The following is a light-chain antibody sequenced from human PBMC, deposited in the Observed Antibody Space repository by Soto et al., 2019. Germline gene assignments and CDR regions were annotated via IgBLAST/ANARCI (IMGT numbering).Light chain of an antibody. CDR3: QVWDSSSDHYV. J-gene: IGLJ1*01. V-gene: IGLV3-21*02. Sequence: SYELTQPPSVSVAPGQTARITCGGNNIGSKSVHWYQQKPGQAPVLVVYHDTDRPSGIPERFSGSNSGNTATLTISRVEAGNEADYYCQVWDSSSDHYVFGTGTKVTVL. CDR2: HDT. CDR1: NIGSKS.